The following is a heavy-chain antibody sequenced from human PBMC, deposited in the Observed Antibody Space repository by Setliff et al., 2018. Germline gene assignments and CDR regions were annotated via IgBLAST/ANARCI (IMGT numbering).Heavy chain of an antibody. J-gene: IGHJ3*02. V-gene: IGHV1-8*01. D-gene: IGHD3-22*01. CDR3: ATTHYDSSGYYYLERSAFDI. Sequence: ASVKVSCKASGYTFTSYDINWVRQATGQGLEWMGWMNPNSGNTGYAQKFQGRVTMTRNTSISTAYMELSSLRSEDTAVYYCATTHYDSSGYYYLERSAFDIWGQGTMVTVSS. CDR2: MNPNSGNT. CDR1: GYTFTSYD.